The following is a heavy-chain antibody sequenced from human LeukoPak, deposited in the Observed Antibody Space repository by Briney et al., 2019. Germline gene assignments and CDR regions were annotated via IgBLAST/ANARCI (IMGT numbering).Heavy chain of an antibody. Sequence: GESLKISCKGNGCSFTSYWTGWVRQMPGKGLEWMGIIYPGDSDTRYSPSFQGQVTISADKSISTAYLQWSSLKASDTAMYYCARLIAVAPSDAFDIWGQGTMVTVSS. CDR1: GCSFTSYW. CDR2: IYPGDSDT. J-gene: IGHJ3*02. D-gene: IGHD6-19*01. CDR3: ARLIAVAPSDAFDI. V-gene: IGHV5-51*01.